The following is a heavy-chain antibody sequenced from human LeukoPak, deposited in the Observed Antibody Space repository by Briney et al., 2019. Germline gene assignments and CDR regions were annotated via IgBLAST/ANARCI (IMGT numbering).Heavy chain of an antibody. D-gene: IGHD3-3*01. CDR3: ARSRSDLYDFWSGYYISDAFDI. J-gene: IGHJ3*02. Sequence: SVKVSCKASGGTFSSYAISWVRQAPGQGLEWMGGIIPIFGTANCAQKFQGRVTITTDESTSTAYMELSSLRSEDTAVYYCARSRSDLYDFWSGYYISDAFDIWGQGTMVTVSS. CDR2: IIPIFGTA. V-gene: IGHV1-69*05. CDR1: GGTFSSYA.